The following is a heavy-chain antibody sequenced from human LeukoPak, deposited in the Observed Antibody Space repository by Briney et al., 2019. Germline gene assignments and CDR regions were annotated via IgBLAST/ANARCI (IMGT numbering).Heavy chain of an antibody. V-gene: IGHV4-39*07. CDR2: IYYSGST. CDR1: GGSISSSSDY. Sequence: SETLSLTCTVSGGSISSSSDYWGWIRQPPGKGLEWIGIIYYSGSTYYNPSLKSRVTISVDTSKNQFSLKLSSVTAADTAVYYCARYYEILTGYSNWFDPWGQGTLVTVSS. J-gene: IGHJ5*02. D-gene: IGHD3-9*01. CDR3: ARYYEILTGYSNWFDP.